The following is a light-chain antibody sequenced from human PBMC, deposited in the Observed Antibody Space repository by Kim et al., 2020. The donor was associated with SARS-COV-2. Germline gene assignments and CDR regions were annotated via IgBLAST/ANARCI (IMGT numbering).Light chain of an antibody. CDR1: NIGIKS. V-gene: IGLV3-21*04. Sequence: SYELTQPPSVSVAPGKTARITCGGKNIGIKSVHWYQQKPGQAPILVIYYDRDRPSGIPERFSGSNSGNTATLTISRVDAGDEADYYCQVWDSSSDDHCFGAGTKVAVL. CDR3: QVWDSSSDDHC. J-gene: IGLJ1*01. CDR2: YDR.